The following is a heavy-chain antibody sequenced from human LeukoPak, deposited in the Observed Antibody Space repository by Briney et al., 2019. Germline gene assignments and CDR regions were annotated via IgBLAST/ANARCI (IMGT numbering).Heavy chain of an antibody. CDR1: GYTFTDYY. CDR2: INPNSGGT. J-gene: IGHJ4*02. D-gene: IGHD6-19*01. CDR3: ARGRNSSGWSDFDY. Sequence: ASVKVSCKASGYTFTDYYMHWVRQAPGQGLEWMGRINPNSGGTNCAQKFQGWVTMTRDTSISTAYMELSRLRSDDTAVYYCARGRNSSGWSDFDYWGQGTLVTVSS. V-gene: IGHV1-2*04.